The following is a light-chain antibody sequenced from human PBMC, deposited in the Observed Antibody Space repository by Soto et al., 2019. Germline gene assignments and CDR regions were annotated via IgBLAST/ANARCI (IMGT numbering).Light chain of an antibody. J-gene: IGLJ3*02. CDR2: EVT. V-gene: IGLV2-14*01. CDR3: CSYTSNNTWV. Sequence: QSALTQPASVSGSPGQSITISCTGGNSDVGAYNYVSWYQQHPGKAPKLIISEVTDRPSGVSDRFSGSKSGNTASLTISGLQAEDEADYYCCSYTSNNTWVFGGGTKLTVL. CDR1: NSDVGAYNY.